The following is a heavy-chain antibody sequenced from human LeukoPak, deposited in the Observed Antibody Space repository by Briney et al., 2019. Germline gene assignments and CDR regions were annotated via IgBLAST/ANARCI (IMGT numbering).Heavy chain of an antibody. D-gene: IGHD1-7*01. Sequence: SQTLSLTCTVSGGSISSGGYYWSWIRQPPGKGLEWIAYIYHSGSTYYNPSLKSRVTISVDRSKNQFSLKLSSVTAADTAVYYCAREDSGYNWNYFMGYWGQGTLVTVSS. J-gene: IGHJ4*02. CDR2: IYHSGST. CDR1: GGSISSGGYY. CDR3: AREDSGYNWNYFMGY. V-gene: IGHV4-30-2*01.